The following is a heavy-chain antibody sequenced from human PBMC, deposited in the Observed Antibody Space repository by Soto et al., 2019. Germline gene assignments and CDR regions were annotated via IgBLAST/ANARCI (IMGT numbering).Heavy chain of an antibody. CDR1: GFSFSNYA. Sequence: LLGGSLRLSCAASGFSFSNYAMHWVRQAPGKGLEGMAVISHDGSNKYYADSVKGRFTISRDKSRNTLYLQMNSLRAEDTAVYYCARDEWGVDPWGQGTQVTVSS. CDR2: ISHDGSNK. J-gene: IGHJ5*02. V-gene: IGHV3-30-3*01. CDR3: ARDEWGVDP. D-gene: IGHD3-10*01.